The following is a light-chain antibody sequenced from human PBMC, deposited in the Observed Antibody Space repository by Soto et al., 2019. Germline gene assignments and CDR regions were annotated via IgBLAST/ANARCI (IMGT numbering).Light chain of an antibody. V-gene: IGLV3-9*01. CDR1: NIGSKN. J-gene: IGLJ2*01. Sequence: SYELTQPLSVSVALGQTARITCGGNNIGSKNVHWYQQKPGQAPVLVIYRDSNRPSGIPERFSGSNSGNTATLTISRAQAGDEADYYCQVWDSSNWPYVVFGGGTKVTVL. CDR2: RDS. CDR3: QVWDSSNWPYVV.